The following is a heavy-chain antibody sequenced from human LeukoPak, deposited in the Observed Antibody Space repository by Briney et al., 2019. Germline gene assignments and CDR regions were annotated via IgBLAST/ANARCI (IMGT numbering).Heavy chain of an antibody. CDR3: ARGARIAVAGSSFDY. CDR2: IKQDGSEK. V-gene: IGHV3-7*01. D-gene: IGHD6-19*01. Sequence: GGSLRLSCAASGFTFSSYWMSWVRQAPGKGLEWVANIKQDGSEKYYVDSVKGRLTISRDNAKNSLYLQMNSLRAGDTAVYYCARGARIAVAGSSFDYWGQGTLVTVSS. CDR1: GFTFSSYW. J-gene: IGHJ4*02.